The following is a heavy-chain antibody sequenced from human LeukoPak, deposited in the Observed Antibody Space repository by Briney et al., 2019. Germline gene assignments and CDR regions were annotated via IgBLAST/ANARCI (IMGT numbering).Heavy chain of an antibody. V-gene: IGHV3-30-3*01. CDR2: ISYDGSNK. D-gene: IGHD6-13*01. CDR3: ARDFGSSWLDY. CDR1: GFTFNNYD. Sequence: PGGSLRLSCAASGFTFNNYDMHWVRQAPGKGLEWVAVISYDGSNKYYADSVKGRFTVSRDNSKNTLYLQMNSLRAEDTAVYYCARDFGSSWLDYWGQGTLVTVSS. J-gene: IGHJ4*02.